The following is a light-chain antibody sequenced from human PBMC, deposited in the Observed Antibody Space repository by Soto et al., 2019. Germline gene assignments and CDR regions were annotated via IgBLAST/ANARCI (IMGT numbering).Light chain of an antibody. CDR1: STDVVSYNR. Sequence: QSVLTQPPSVSGSPGQSVTISCTGTSTDVVSYNRVSWYQQPPGTAPKLIIYEASNRPSGVPDRFSGSKSGNTASLTTSGLQAADEADYYCSLYTSENTYVFGTGTKVTVL. CDR2: EAS. J-gene: IGLJ1*01. V-gene: IGLV2-18*01. CDR3: SLYTSENTYV.